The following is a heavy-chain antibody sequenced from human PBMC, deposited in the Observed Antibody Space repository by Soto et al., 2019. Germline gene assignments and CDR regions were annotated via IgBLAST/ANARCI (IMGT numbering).Heavy chain of an antibody. V-gene: IGHV3-30*03. D-gene: IGHD1-26*01. J-gene: IGHJ6*02. CDR3: ARTRSAWSDFHYYSLDV. Sequence: PGGSLRLSCAASGFTFNSDGMHWVRQGPGKGLEWVAFISYDSTKTYYADSVKGRFTISRDNSNSALYVQMNSLTGEDTAVYYCARTRSAWSDFHYYSLDVWGQGTTVTVSS. CDR2: ISYDSTKT. CDR1: GFTFNSDG.